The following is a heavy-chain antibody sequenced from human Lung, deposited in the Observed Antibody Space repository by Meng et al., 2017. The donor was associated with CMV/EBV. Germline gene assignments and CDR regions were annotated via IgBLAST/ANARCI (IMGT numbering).Heavy chain of an antibody. V-gene: IGHV4-59*01. Sequence: SXTXSLXCTVSGGSITTYSWSWIRQPPGKRLEWIGYILYSGSTNYNPSLRSRVTVSVDTSKNQFSLKLSSVTAADTAVYHCARTLGSAVGMGWLDPWGQGXLVTVSS. D-gene: IGHD6-13*01. CDR1: GGSITTYS. CDR2: ILYSGST. J-gene: IGHJ5*02. CDR3: ARTLGSAVGMGWLDP.